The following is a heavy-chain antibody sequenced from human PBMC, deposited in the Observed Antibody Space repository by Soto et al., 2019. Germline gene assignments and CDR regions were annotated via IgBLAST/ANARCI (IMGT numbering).Heavy chain of an antibody. J-gene: IGHJ4*02. D-gene: IGHD1-26*01. CDR3: ATGGGWELLDYFDY. V-gene: IGHV1-18*01. CDR1: GYTFTSYG. CDR2: ISAYNGNT. Sequence: QVQLVQSGAEVKKPGASVKVSCKASGYTFTSYGISWVRQAPGQGLERMEWISAYNGNTNYAQKLQGRGTMTTDTSTSTAYMELGSRRSDDPAVYSCATGGGWELLDYFDYWGQVTLVTVSS.